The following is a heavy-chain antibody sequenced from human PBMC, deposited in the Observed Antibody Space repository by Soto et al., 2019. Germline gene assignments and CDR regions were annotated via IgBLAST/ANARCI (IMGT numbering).Heavy chain of an antibody. CDR1: GGTFSSYA. Sequence: SVKVSCKASGGTFSSYAISWVRQAPGQGLEWMGGIIPIFGTANYAQKFQGRVTITADKSTSTAYMELSSLRSEDTAVYYCARVGPPTIFGVVISYYYYGMDVWGQGTTVTVSS. J-gene: IGHJ6*02. D-gene: IGHD3-3*01. CDR3: ARVGPPTIFGVVISYYYYGMDV. CDR2: IIPIFGTA. V-gene: IGHV1-69*06.